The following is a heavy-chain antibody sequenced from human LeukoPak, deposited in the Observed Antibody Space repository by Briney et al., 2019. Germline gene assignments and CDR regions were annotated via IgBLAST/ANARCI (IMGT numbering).Heavy chain of an antibody. CDR2: IYSGGTT. Sequence: PGGSLRLSCAASGFTFSSYGMSWVRQAPGKGLEWVSVIYSGGTTNYADSVKGRFTISRDNSKNTLFLQMNSLRAEDTAVYYCARGGYSSSWYHFDYWGQGTLVTVSS. J-gene: IGHJ4*02. CDR3: ARGGYSSSWYHFDY. D-gene: IGHD6-13*01. CDR1: GFTFSSYG. V-gene: IGHV3-53*01.